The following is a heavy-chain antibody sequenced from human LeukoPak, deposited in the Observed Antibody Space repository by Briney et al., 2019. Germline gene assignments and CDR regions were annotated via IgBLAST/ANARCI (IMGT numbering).Heavy chain of an antibody. CDR3: ARVYGSGSPLSYFDY. V-gene: IGHV3-48*03. J-gene: IGHJ4*02. CDR2: ISSSGSTI. D-gene: IGHD3-10*01. CDR1: RFTFSSYE. Sequence: PGGSLRLSCAASRFTFSSYEMNWVRQAPGKGLEWVSYISSSGSTIYYADSVKGRFTISRDNAKNSLYLQMNSLRAEDTTVYYCARVYGSGSPLSYFDYWGQGTLVTVSS.